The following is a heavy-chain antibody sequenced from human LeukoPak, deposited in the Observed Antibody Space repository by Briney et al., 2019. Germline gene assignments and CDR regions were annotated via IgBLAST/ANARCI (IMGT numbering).Heavy chain of an antibody. CDR2: INPNSGGT. CDR1: GYTFIDYY. J-gene: IGHJ3*02. Sequence: ASVKVSCKASGYTFIDYYMHWVRQAPGQGLEWMGWINPNSGGTNYAQKFQGRVTMTTDTSTSTAYMELRSLRSDDTAVYYCARVGYYDILTGYYNAFDIWGQGTMVTVSS. D-gene: IGHD3-9*01. CDR3: ARVGYYDILTGYYNAFDI. V-gene: IGHV1-2*02.